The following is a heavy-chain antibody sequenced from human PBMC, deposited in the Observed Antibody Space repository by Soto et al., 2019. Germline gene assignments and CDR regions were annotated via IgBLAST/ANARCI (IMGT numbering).Heavy chain of an antibody. V-gene: IGHV1-69*13. J-gene: IGHJ4*02. D-gene: IGHD3-3*01. CDR1: GGTFSSYA. CDR2: IIPIFGTA. CDR3: ARSQNFWSGYYV. Sequence: AASVKVSCKASGGTFSSYAISWVRQAPGQGLEWMGGIIPIFGTANYAQKFQGRVTITADESTSTAYMELSSLRSEDTAVYYCARSQNFWSGYYVWGQGTLVTVSS.